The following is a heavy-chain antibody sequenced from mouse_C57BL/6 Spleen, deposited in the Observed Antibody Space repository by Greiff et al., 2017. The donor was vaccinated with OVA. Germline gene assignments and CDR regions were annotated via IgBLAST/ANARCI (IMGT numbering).Heavy chain of an antibody. J-gene: IGHJ2*01. D-gene: IGHD2-1*01. CDR3: ARAYGNVFDY. V-gene: IGHV1-82*01. CDR1: GYAFSSSW. Sequence: QVQLKESGPELVKPGASVKISCKASGYAFSSSWMNWVKQRPGKGLEWIGRIYPGDGDTNYNGKFKGKATLTADKSSSTAYMQLSSLTSEDSAVYFCARAYGNVFDYWGQGTTLTVSS. CDR2: IYPGDGDT.